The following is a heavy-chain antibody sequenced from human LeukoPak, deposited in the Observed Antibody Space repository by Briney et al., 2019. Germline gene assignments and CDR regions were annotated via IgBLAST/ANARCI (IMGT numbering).Heavy chain of an antibody. Sequence: GGSLRLSCGASGFTVSSNYMSWVRQAPGKGLEWVSLIYSGGSTYYADSVKGRFTISRDNSKNALYLQMNSLRAEDTAVYYCARRAGGYSHPYDYWGQGTLVTVSS. V-gene: IGHV3-53*01. CDR3: ARRAGGYSHPYDY. D-gene: IGHD4-23*01. CDR1: GFTVSSNY. J-gene: IGHJ4*02. CDR2: IYSGGST.